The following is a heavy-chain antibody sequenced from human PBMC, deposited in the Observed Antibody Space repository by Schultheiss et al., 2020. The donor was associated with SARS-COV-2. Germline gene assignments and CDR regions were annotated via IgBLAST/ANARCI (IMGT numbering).Heavy chain of an antibody. V-gene: IGHV4-34*12. J-gene: IGHJ6*02. CDR1: GGSFSGYY. Sequence: SETLSLTCAVYGGSFSGYYWSWIRQPPGKGLEWIGEILRSGSANYNPSLKSRVTMSVDTSKNQFSLKLSSVTAADTAVYYCARERYYDFFRGPYRNYGMDVWGQGTTVTVSS. CDR2: ILRSGSA. D-gene: IGHD3-3*01. CDR3: ARERYYDFFRGPYRNYGMDV.